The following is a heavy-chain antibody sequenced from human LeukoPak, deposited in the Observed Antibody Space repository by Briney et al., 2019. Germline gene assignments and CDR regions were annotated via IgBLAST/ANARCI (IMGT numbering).Heavy chain of an antibody. J-gene: IGHJ5*02. V-gene: IGHV3-74*01. CDR1: GFSFSDYS. Sequence: GGSLRLSCAASGFSFSDYSMSWIRQAPGKRLVWFSRIKSDGSSTSYADSVKGRFTISRDNATNTLYLQMDSLRVEDTAVYYCAKSDWFDPWGQGTLVTVSS. CDR3: AKSDWFDP. CDR2: IKSDGSST.